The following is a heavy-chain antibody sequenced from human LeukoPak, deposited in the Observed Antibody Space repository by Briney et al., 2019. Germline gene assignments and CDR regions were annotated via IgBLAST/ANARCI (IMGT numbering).Heavy chain of an antibody. J-gene: IGHJ4*02. D-gene: IGHD5-12*01. CDR2: ISGSGGST. CDR1: GFTFSSYA. Sequence: GGSLRLSCAASGFTFSSYAMSWVRQAPGKGLEWVSAISGSGGSTYYADSVKGRFTISRDNSKNTLYLQMNSLRAEDTVVYYCAKLEWLRFAPFDYWGQGTLVTVSS. CDR3: AKLEWLRFAPFDY. V-gene: IGHV3-23*01.